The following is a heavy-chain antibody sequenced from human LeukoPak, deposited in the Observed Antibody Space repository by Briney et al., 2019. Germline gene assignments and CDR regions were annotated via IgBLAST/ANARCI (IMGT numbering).Heavy chain of an antibody. CDR2: IWYDGKDK. CDR1: GFNFRSYG. CDR3: ARGSGSYPKYSFDH. Sequence: GGSLRLSCAASGFNFRSYGMVWVRQAPGKGLEWVAVIWYDGKDKYYEDSVKGRFTISRDNSKSTLYLQMNSLRVEDTAIYYCARGSGSYPKYSFDHWGQGALVTVSS. V-gene: IGHV3-33*01. J-gene: IGHJ4*02. D-gene: IGHD3-10*01.